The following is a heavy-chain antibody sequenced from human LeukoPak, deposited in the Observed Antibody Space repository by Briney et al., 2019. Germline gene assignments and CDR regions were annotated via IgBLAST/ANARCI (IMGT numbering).Heavy chain of an antibody. Sequence: SETLSLTCTVSGGSINSGGYYWSWIRQHPGKGLEWIGYISHSGSTSYNPSLKSRGTISVDRANNGLSMRLTSVTGAERAGEYCARGGYYYDTSAPFDYWGQGTLVTVSS. CDR3: ARGGYYYDTSAPFDY. CDR1: GGSINSGGYY. J-gene: IGHJ4*02. CDR2: ISHSGST. D-gene: IGHD3-22*01. V-gene: IGHV4-31*03.